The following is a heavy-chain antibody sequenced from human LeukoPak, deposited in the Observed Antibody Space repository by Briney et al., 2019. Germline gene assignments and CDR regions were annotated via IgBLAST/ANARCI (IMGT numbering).Heavy chain of an antibody. CDR1: GFTFHIYG. CDR2: VTSGFNT. D-gene: IGHD2/OR15-2a*01. V-gene: IGHV3-23*01. CDR3: AKDFSQEGTHSVDY. Sequence: GGTLRLSCAASGFTFHIYGMSWVRQAPGKGLEWVSAVTSGFNTYYADSVKGRFTISRDNSKNTLFLQMTSLRAEDTAVYYCAKDFSQEGTHSVDYWGQGTLVTVSS. J-gene: IGHJ4*02.